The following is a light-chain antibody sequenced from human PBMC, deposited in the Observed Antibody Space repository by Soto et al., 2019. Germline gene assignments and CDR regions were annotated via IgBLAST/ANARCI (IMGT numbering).Light chain of an antibody. Sequence: EIVLTQAPGTLSSSPGERATLSCRASQSVTSNYLAWYQQKPGQAPRLLIYDASNRATGIPARFSGSGSGTHFTLTISTLEPEDFAVYYCQHYGSPLTFGGGSKVDIK. CDR3: QHYGSPLT. CDR1: QSVTSNY. V-gene: IGKV3-20*01. J-gene: IGKJ4*01. CDR2: DAS.